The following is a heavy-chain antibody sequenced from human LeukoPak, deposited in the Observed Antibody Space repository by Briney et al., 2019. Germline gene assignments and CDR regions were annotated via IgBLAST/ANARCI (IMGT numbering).Heavy chain of an antibody. V-gene: IGHV4-39*01. D-gene: IGHD3-10*02. CDR1: GGSISSSSYY. CDR2: IYYSGST. J-gene: IGHJ4*02. Sequence: SETLSLTCTVSGGSISSSSYYWGWIRQPPGKGLEWIGSIYYSGSTYYNPSLKSRVTISVDTSKNQFSLKLGSVTAADTAVYYCARHVRLAVYYFDYWGQGTLVTVSS. CDR3: ARHVRLAVYYFDY.